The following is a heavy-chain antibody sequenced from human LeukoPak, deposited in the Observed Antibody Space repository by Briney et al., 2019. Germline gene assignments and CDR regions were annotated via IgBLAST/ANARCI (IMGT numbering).Heavy chain of an antibody. CDR1: GGTFSSYA. V-gene: IGHV1-69*04. CDR2: IIPILGTT. Sequence: GASVKVSCKASGGTFSSYAINWLRQAPGQGLEWMGRIIPILGTTNYAQKFQGGVTITADKSTSTAYMELSSLRSEDTAVYYCARVDGYNAEFDYWGQGTLVTVSS. D-gene: IGHD5-24*01. J-gene: IGHJ4*02. CDR3: ARVDGYNAEFDY.